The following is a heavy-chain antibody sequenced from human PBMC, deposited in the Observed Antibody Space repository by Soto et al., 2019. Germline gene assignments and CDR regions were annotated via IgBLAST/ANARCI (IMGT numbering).Heavy chain of an antibody. D-gene: IGHD6-13*01. V-gene: IGHV5-51*01. CDR3: ARANIVATPAAAGTGGYYYYYGMDV. J-gene: IGHJ6*02. CDR2: IYPGDSDT. Sequence: PGESLKISCKGSGYSFTSYWIGWVRQMPVKGLEWMWMIYPGDSDTRYSPSFQGQVTISADKSISTAYLQWSSLKASDTAMYYCARANIVATPAAAGTGGYYYYYGMDVWGQGTTVTVSS. CDR1: GYSFTSYW.